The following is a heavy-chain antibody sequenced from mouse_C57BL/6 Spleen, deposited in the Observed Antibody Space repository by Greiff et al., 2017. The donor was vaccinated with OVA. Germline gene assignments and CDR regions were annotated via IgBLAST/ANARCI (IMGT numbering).Heavy chain of an antibody. D-gene: IGHD4-1*01. CDR1: GFNIKDDY. Sequence: VHVKQSGAELVRPGASVKLSCTASGFNIKDDYMHWVKQRPEQGLEWIGWIDPENGDTEYASKFQGKATITADTSANTAYLQLSSLTSEDTAVYYCTTQANLYFDYWGQGTTLTVSS. V-gene: IGHV14-4*01. CDR2: IDPENGDT. J-gene: IGHJ2*01. CDR3: TTQANLYFDY.